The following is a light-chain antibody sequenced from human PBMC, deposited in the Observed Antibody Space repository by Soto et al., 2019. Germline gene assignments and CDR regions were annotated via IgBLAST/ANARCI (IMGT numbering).Light chain of an antibody. Sequence: AIPLTQSPSSLSASVGDRVTITCRASQGISSSLAWYQQKPGKTPNLLIYDASTLEGGVPSRFSGSGSGADFTLTISSLQPEDFATYYCQQFKNYQGTFGQGTRLEIK. CDR1: QGISSS. CDR2: DAS. CDR3: QQFKNYQGT. J-gene: IGKJ5*01. V-gene: IGKV1D-13*01.